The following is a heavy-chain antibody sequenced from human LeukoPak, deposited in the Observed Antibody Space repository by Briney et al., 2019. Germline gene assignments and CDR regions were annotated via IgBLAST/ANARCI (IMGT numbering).Heavy chain of an antibody. CDR2: ISSSSRYI. J-gene: IGHJ5*02. Sequence: GGSLRLSCAASGFTFSSYSMNWVRQAPGKGLEWVSSISSSSRYIYFTGSVKGRFTISRDNANNSLYLQMNSLRAEDTAVYYCARAVPAAILTLVGGNWFDPWGQGTLVTVSS. CDR3: ARAVPAAILTLVGGNWFDP. CDR1: GFTFSSYS. D-gene: IGHD2-2*02. V-gene: IGHV3-21*01.